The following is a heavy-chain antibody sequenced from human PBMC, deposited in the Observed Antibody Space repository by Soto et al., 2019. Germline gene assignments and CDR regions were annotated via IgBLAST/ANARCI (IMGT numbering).Heavy chain of an antibody. Sequence: GESLKISCQTSGYTFSNYWIGWVRQVPGKGLEWMGIIYPADSDSRYSPSFQGRVAISVDKSTSTAYLRWSNVEVSDTAIYYCARGISTYYLYALDVWGQGTTVTVSS. V-gene: IGHV5-51*01. CDR3: ARGISTYYLYALDV. CDR1: GYTFSNYW. D-gene: IGHD2-2*01. J-gene: IGHJ6*02. CDR2: IYPADSDS.